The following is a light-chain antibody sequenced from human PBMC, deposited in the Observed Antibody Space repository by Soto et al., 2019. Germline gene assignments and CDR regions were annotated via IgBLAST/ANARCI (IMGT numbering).Light chain of an antibody. CDR3: SSYTSISTLYV. J-gene: IGLJ1*01. CDR1: NSDVGGYNY. V-gene: IGLV2-14*01. Sequence: ALTQPASVSGSPGQSITISCTGTNSDVGGYNYVSWYQQHPGKAPELMIYEVSHRPSGVSNRFSGSKSDNTASLTISGLQAEDEADYYCSSYTSISTLYVFGTGTKVTVL. CDR2: EVS.